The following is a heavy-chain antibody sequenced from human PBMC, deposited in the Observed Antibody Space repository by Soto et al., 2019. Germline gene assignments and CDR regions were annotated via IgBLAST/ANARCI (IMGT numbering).Heavy chain of an antibody. J-gene: IGHJ6*02. CDR2: IYYSGST. V-gene: IGHV4-59*01. CDR1: GGSISSYY. Sequence: QVQLQESGPGLVKPSETLSLTCTVSGGSISSYYWSWIRQPPGKGLEWIGYIYYSGSTNYNPSLQSRVTISVDTSKNQFSLKLSSVTAADTAVYYCARVPSTYYYYGMDVWGQGTTVTVSS. CDR3: ARVPSTYYYYGMDV.